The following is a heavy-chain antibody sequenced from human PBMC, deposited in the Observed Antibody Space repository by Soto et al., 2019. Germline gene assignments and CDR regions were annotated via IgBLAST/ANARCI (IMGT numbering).Heavy chain of an antibody. CDR3: ARDGVLRLGLDY. CDR2: INSDGSST. D-gene: IGHD5-12*01. J-gene: IGHJ4*02. V-gene: IGHV3-74*01. Sequence: GGSLRLSCAASGFTFSSYWMHWVHQAPGKGLVWVSRINSDGSSTTYADSVKGRFTISRDNAKNTLYLQMNSLRAEDTAVYYCARDGVLRLGLDYWGQGTLVTVSS. CDR1: GFTFSSYW.